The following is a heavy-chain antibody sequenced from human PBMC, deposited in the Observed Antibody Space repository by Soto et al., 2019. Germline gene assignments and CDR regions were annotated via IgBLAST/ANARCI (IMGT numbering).Heavy chain of an antibody. CDR1: GGSISSGGYS. CDR3: ARTVYDPSYYFDY. Sequence: ASETLSLTCAVSGGSISSGGYSWSWIRQPPGKGLEWIGYIYHSGSTYYNPSLKSRVTISVDRSKNQFSLKLSSVTAADTAVYYCARTVYDPSYYFDYWGQGTLVTVSS. V-gene: IGHV4-30-2*01. J-gene: IGHJ4*02. CDR2: IYHSGST. D-gene: IGHD3-3*01.